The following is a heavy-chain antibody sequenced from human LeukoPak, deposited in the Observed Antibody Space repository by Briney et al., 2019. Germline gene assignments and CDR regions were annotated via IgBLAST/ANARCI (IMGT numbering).Heavy chain of an antibody. Sequence: PGGSLRLSCAVSGFPFTNYWMSWVREAPGKGLEGVANIKEDGSVMFYVDSLKGRFTISRDSAQNSLYLQMNSLRVEDTAVYFCARDLWGSYSTGSYFDYWGQGALVTVSS. V-gene: IGHV3-7*01. CDR1: GFPFTNYW. J-gene: IGHJ4*02. CDR2: IKEDGSVM. CDR3: ARDLWGSYSTGSYFDY. D-gene: IGHD6-25*01.